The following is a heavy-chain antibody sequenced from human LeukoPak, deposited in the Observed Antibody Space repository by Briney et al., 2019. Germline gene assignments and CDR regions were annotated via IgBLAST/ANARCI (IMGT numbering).Heavy chain of an antibody. CDR3: ASEAYCSGGRCSVQRVAS. Sequence: ASVTVSFTSSGYTFTSYYMHWVRQAPGQGLEWMGWIDSKNGDTKYAQKFQSRLTITRDTSIGIAYMELRSLTSDDTAVYCASEAYCSGGRCSVQRVASWGQGTPVTVSS. J-gene: IGHJ5*02. V-gene: IGHV1-2*02. D-gene: IGHD2-15*01. CDR2: IDSKNGDT. CDR1: GYTFTSYY.